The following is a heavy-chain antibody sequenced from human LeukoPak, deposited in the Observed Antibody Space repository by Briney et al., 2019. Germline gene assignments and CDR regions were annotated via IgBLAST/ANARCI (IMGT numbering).Heavy chain of an antibody. Sequence: ASVKVSCKASGGTFSSYAFSWVRQAPGQGLEWMGGIIPIFGTANYAQKFQGRVTITTDESTSTAYMELRSLRSEDTAVYYCARGGYDVSGYPGALDYWGQGTLVTVSS. V-gene: IGHV1-69*05. D-gene: IGHD3-22*01. CDR1: GGTFSSYA. CDR3: ARGGYDVSGYPGALDY. J-gene: IGHJ4*02. CDR2: IIPIFGTA.